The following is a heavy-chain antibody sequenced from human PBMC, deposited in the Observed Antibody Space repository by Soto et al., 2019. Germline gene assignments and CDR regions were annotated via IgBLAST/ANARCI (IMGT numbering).Heavy chain of an antibody. J-gene: IGHJ6*02. Sequence: QVQLVQSGAEVKKPGASVKVSCKASGYTFTSYGISWVRQAPGQGLEWMGWISAYNGNTNYAQKLQGRVTMTTDTSTNTAYMELRSLRSDDTAVYYCARDTGYCTNGVCPTTGVYYYGMDVWGQGTTVTVSS. V-gene: IGHV1-18*01. D-gene: IGHD2-8*01. CDR3: ARDTGYCTNGVCPTTGVYYYGMDV. CDR2: ISAYNGNT. CDR1: GYTFTSYG.